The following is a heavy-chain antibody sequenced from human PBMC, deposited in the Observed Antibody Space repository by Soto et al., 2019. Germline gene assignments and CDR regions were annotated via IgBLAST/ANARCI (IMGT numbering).Heavy chain of an antibody. CDR2: INVYNGNT. Sequence: QVQLVQSGGEVKKPGASVKVSCKASGYTFTNYGISWVRQAPGQGLEWMGWINVYNGNTKYAQKAQGRVTMTTDTSTSQTYMELRSLRPDDTEVYYCARGVGSGSYDNQYNWFDPWGQGTLVTGSS. CDR1: GYTFTNYG. V-gene: IGHV1-18*01. J-gene: IGHJ5*02. D-gene: IGHD3-10*01. CDR3: ARGVGSGSYDNQYNWFDP.